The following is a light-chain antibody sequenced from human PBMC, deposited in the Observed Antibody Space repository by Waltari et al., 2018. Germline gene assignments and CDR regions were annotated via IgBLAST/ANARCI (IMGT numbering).Light chain of an antibody. CDR1: QSILYRSNNKNY. J-gene: IGKJ4*01. Sequence: DIVMTQFPDSLAVSLGERATINCKSSQSILYRSNNKNYLAWYQQKPGQSPKLLINWASTRESGVPDRFSGSGSGTDFTLTISSLQAEDVAVYFCQQHYNTPLTFGGGTKVEIK. V-gene: IGKV4-1*01. CDR3: QQHYNTPLT. CDR2: WAS.